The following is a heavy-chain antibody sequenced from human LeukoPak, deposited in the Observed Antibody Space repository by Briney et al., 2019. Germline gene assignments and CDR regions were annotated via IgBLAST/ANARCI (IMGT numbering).Heavy chain of an antibody. V-gene: IGHV4-39*07. Sequence: PSETLSLTCTVSGGSISSSSDDWGWLRQPPGKGLEWIVSMYYSGSTYYHPSLKSRLTISVDTSKNQFSLKLSSVTAADTAVYYCARDRVSSGFDYWGQGTLVTVSS. D-gene: IGHD6-19*01. CDR1: GGSISSSSDD. CDR3: ARDRVSSGFDY. CDR2: MYYSGST. J-gene: IGHJ4*02.